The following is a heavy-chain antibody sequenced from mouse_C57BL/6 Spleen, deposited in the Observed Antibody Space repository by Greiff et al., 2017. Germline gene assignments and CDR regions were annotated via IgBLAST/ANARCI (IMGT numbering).Heavy chain of an antibody. J-gene: IGHJ2*01. CDR1: GFTFSDYG. CDR3: ARGLYYFDY. Sequence: DVKLVESGGGLVKPGGSLKLSCAASGFTFSDYGMHWVHQAPEKGLEWVAYISSGSSTIYYADTVKGRFTISRDNAKNTLFLQMTSLRSEDTAMYYYARGLYYFDYWGQGTTLTVSS. CDR2: ISSGSSTI. V-gene: IGHV5-17*01. D-gene: IGHD6-1*01.